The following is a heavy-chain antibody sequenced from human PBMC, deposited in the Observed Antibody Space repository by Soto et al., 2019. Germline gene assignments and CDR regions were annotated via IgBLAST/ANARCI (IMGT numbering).Heavy chain of an antibody. V-gene: IGHV2-5*02. CDR2: IYWDDDK. J-gene: IGHJ4*02. CDR3: AHIRNRWWFYYFDH. Sequence: QITLKESGPTLVKPTQTLTLTCTFSGFSLSTSGVGVGWIRQPPGKALEWLALIYWDDDKRYSPSLKSRLTIPQETSKNQVVPTKTHLGPVDTATYYWAHIRNRWWFYYFDHRGQGTLVTVSS. CDR1: GFSLSTSGVG. D-gene: IGHD2-15*01.